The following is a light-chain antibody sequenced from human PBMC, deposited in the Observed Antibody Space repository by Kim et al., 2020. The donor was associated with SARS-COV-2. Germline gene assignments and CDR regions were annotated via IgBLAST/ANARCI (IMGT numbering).Light chain of an antibody. Sequence: SVPPGEGATLSCRASQIISRNFAGYQQKPGQAPRLLIYYASTRATGVPARFSGSGSWTDFTLTINSLQSEDFSVYYCQQYCNWLTFGGGTKVDIK. J-gene: IGKJ4*01. CDR3: QQYCNWLT. CDR2: YAS. V-gene: IGKV3-15*01. CDR1: QIISRN.